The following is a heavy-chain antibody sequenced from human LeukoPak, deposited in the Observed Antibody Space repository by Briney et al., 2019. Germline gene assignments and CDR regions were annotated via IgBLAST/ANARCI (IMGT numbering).Heavy chain of an antibody. CDR2: ISAYNGNT. Sequence: ASVKVSCKASGYTFTSHGISWVRQAPGQGLEWMGWISAYNGNTNYAQKLQGRVTMTTDTSTSTAYMELRSLRSDDTAGYYCAIAPNYYDSSGYKIDYWGQGTLVTVSS. D-gene: IGHD3-22*01. CDR3: AIAPNYYDSSGYKIDY. V-gene: IGHV1-18*01. CDR1: GYTFTSHG. J-gene: IGHJ4*02.